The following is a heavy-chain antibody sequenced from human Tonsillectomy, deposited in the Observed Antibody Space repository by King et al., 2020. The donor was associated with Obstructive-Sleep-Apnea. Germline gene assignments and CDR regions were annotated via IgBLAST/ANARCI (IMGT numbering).Heavy chain of an antibody. J-gene: IGHJ4*02. CDR1: GGSISSYY. D-gene: IGHD3-3*01. CDR2: IYYSGST. V-gene: IGHV4-59*01. Sequence: QLQESGPGLVKPSETLSLTCTVSGGSISSYYWSWIRQPPGKGLAWIGYIYYSGSTNYNPSLKSRVTISVDTSKNQFSLKLSSVTAADTAVYYCARDSYDFWSGYYRGGYFDYWGQGTLVTVSS. CDR3: ARDSYDFWSGYYRGGYFDY.